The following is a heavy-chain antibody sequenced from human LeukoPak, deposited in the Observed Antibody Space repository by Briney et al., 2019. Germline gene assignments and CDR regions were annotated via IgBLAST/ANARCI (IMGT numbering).Heavy chain of an antibody. Sequence: GASVKVSCKASGYTFTSYGISWVRQAPGQGLEWMGWISAYNGNTNYAQKLQGRVTMTTDTSTSTAYMELRSLRSDDTAVYYCARVFYMVRESSFYYFDYWGQGTLVTVSS. V-gene: IGHV1-18*01. CDR2: ISAYNGNT. D-gene: IGHD3-10*01. J-gene: IGHJ4*02. CDR1: GYTFTSYG. CDR3: ARVFYMVRESSFYYFDY.